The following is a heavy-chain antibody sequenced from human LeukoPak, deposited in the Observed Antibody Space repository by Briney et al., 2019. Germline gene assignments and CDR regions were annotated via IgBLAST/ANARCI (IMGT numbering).Heavy chain of an antibody. V-gene: IGHV4-34*01. D-gene: IGHD1-1*01. CDR3: ARGLGGWNLRGAFDI. Sequence: SETLSLTCAVYDGSFSGYYWSWIRQPPGKGLEWIGEINHSGSTNYNPSLKSRVTISVDTSKNQFSLKLSSVTAADTAVYYCARGLGGWNLRGAFDIWGQGTMVTVSS. CDR2: INHSGST. CDR1: DGSFSGYY. J-gene: IGHJ3*02.